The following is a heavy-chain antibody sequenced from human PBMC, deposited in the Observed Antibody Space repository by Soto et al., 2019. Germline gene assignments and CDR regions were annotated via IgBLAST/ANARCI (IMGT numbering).Heavy chain of an antibody. Sequence: GGSLRLSCVGSGLTFSSNWMTWVRQSPGKGQEWVGNIRQDGSEKNYVDSVKCRFTISRDNSKNTLYVQMNSLRGEDPAVYYCAREGPPGFGCSCAKCYSDSMAVWRQGITVLVSS. CDR3: AREGPPGFGCSCAKCYSDSMAV. D-gene: IGHD2-15*01. V-gene: IGHV3-7*01. J-gene: IGHJ6*01. CDR1: GLTFSSNW. CDR2: IRQDGSEK.